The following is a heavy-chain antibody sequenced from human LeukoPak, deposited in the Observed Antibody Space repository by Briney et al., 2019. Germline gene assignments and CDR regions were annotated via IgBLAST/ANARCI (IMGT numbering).Heavy chain of an antibody. D-gene: IGHD1-26*01. J-gene: IGHJ4*02. Sequence: SGGSLRLSCAASGFTFSSYSMNWVRQAPGKGLEWVSSISSSISYIYYADSVKGRFTISRDNAKNSLYLQMNSLRAKDTAVYYCARGYLYSGQSPVFDYWGQGTLVTVSS. CDR2: ISSSISYI. CDR1: GFTFSSYS. V-gene: IGHV3-21*01. CDR3: ARGYLYSGQSPVFDY.